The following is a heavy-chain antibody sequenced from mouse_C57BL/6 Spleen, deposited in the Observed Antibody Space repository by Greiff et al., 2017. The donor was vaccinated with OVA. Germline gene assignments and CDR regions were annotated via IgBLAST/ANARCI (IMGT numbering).Heavy chain of an antibody. V-gene: IGHV1-22*01. CDR1: GYTFTDYN. J-gene: IGHJ3*01. CDR2: INPNNGGT. Sequence: VQLQQSGPELVKPGASVKMSCKASGYTFTDYNMHWVKQSHGKSLEWIGYINPNNGGTSYNQKFKGKATLTVNKSSSTAYMELRSLTSEDSAVYYCARSIYSSAWFAYWGQGTLVTVSA. CDR3: ARSIYSSAWFAY. D-gene: IGHD2-5*01.